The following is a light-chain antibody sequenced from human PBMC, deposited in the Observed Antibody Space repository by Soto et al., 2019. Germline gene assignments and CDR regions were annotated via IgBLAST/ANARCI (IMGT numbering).Light chain of an antibody. CDR2: KVS. CDR3: MQGTHRRTWT. V-gene: IGKV2-30*01. Sequence: DVVMTQSPLSLPVTLGQPASISCRSSQSLVYSDGNTYLNWFQQRPGQSPRRLIYKVSNRDSGVPDRFSGRGSGTDFTLKISRVEAEDVGVYYCMQGTHRRTWTFGQGTKVEIK. J-gene: IGKJ1*01. CDR1: QSLVYSDGNTY.